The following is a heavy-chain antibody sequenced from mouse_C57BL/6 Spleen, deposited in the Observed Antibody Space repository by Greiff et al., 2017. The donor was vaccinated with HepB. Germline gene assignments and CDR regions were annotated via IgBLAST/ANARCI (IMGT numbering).Heavy chain of an antibody. J-gene: IGHJ3*01. CDR2: ISYDGSN. CDR1: GYSITSGYY. V-gene: IGHV3-6*01. Sequence: EVKLQESGPGLVKPSQSLSLTCSVTGYSITSGYYWNWIRQFPGNKLEWMGYISYDGSNNYNPSLKNRISITRDTSKNQFFLKLNSVTTEDTATYYWASRGYGYDGTWFAYWGQGTLVTVSA. CDR3: ASRGYGYDGTWFAY. D-gene: IGHD2-14*01.